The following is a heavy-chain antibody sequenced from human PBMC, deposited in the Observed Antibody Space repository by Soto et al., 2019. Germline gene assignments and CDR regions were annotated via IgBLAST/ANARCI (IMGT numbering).Heavy chain of an antibody. CDR3: ARAGRDGYNWVFDY. V-gene: IGHV1-69*13. CDR2: IIPIFGTA. CDR1: GGTFSSYA. D-gene: IGHD5-12*01. Sequence: SVKVSWKASGGTFSSYAISWVRQAPGQGLEWMGGIIPIFGTANYAQKFQGRVTITADESTSTAYMELSSLRPEDTAVYYCARAGRDGYNWVFDYWGQGTLVTVSS. J-gene: IGHJ4*02.